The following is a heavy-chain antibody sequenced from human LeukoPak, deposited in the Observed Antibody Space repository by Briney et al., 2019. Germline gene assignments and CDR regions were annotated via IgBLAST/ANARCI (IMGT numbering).Heavy chain of an antibody. Sequence: GGSLRLSCAASGFTFTNYWMTWVRQAPGKGLEFVANINQDESVKNYVDSVKGRFTISRDNAENSLHLQMNSLRVEDTAVYYCARDPGSSAFDYWGQGTLVPVSS. D-gene: IGHD5/OR15-5a*01. V-gene: IGHV3-7*01. J-gene: IGHJ4*02. CDR2: INQDESVK. CDR1: GFTFTNYW. CDR3: ARDPGSSAFDY.